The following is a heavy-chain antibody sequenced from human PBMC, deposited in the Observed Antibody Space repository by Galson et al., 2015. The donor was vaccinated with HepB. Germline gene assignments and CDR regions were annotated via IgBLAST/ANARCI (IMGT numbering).Heavy chain of an antibody. Sequence: SLRLSCAASGFTFDDYAMHWVRQAPGKGLEWVSGISWNSGSIGYADSVKGRFTISRDNAKNSLYLQMNSLRAEDTALYYCAKVGIVGATREGLDYWGQGTLVTVSS. CDR2: ISWNSGSI. D-gene: IGHD1-26*01. V-gene: IGHV3-9*01. J-gene: IGHJ4*02. CDR3: AKVGIVGATREGLDY. CDR1: GFTFDDYA.